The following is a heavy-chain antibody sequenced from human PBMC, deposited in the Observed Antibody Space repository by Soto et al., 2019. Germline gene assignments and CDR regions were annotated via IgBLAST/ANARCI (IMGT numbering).Heavy chain of an antibody. CDR2: IYADDDK. CDR1: GFSLSTSGVG. V-gene: IGHV2-5*02. D-gene: IGHD3-9*01. J-gene: IGHJ5*02. CDR3: AHRRMNYDIMTGYYQKWFDP. Sequence: QITLKESGPTLVKPTQTLTLTCSFSGFSLSTSGVGVGWIRQPPGKALEWLAVIYADDDKRYNPSLKRRLTIAKDTSKNQVVLTMTNMDPVDTATYYWAHRRMNYDIMTGYYQKWFDPWGQGTLVTVSS.